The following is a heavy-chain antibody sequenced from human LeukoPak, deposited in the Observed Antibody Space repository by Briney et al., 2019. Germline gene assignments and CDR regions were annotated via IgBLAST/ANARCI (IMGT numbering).Heavy chain of an antibody. Sequence: GEPLKISCKAAGYSFTSYWIGWVRQMPEKGEGCIGIIYPGDSDTRCSPSFQGQVTISADKSISTDYLQWSSLKASDTAIYYCARRGSPGGDSLGWFDPWGQGTLVTVSS. CDR3: ARRGSPGGDSLGWFDP. CDR2: IYPGDSDT. CDR1: GYSFTSYW. D-gene: IGHD2-21*02. V-gene: IGHV5-51*01. J-gene: IGHJ5*02.